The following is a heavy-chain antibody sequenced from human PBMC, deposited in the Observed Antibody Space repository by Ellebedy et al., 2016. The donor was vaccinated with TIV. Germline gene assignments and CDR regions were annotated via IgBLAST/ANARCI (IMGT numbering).Heavy chain of an antibody. CDR1: GFTFSNAW. D-gene: IGHD3-22*01. CDR2: IKSKTDGGTA. CDR3: AKLDSSGYYYGRFDY. V-gene: IGHV3-15*01. Sequence: GESLKISCAASGFTFSNAWMSWVRQAPGKGLEWVGRIKSKTDGGTADYAAPVKGRLTISRDDSKNTLYLQMNSLRADDSAVYYCAKLDSSGYYYGRFDYWGQGTLVTVSS. J-gene: IGHJ4*02.